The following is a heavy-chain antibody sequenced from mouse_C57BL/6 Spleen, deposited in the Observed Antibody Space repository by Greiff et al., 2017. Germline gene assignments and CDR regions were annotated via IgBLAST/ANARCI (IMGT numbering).Heavy chain of an antibody. Sequence: VQLQQPGAELVKPGASVKMSCKASGYTFTSYWITWVKQRPGQGLEWIGDIYPVSGSTNYNEKFKSKATLTVDTSSSTAYMQLSSLTSEDSAVYYWARLGGYAGRDYGAMDYWGQGTSVTVSS. J-gene: IGHJ4*01. CDR2: IYPVSGST. V-gene: IGHV1-55*01. CDR1: GYTFTSYW. D-gene: IGHD1-1*02. CDR3: ARLGGYAGRDYGAMDY.